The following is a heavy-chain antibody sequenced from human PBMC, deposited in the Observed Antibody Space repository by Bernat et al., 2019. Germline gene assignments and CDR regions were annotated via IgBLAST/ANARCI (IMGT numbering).Heavy chain of an antibody. Sequence: QLQLQESGPGLVKPSETLSLTCTVSGGSISSSSYYWGWIRQPPGKGLEWIGSIYYSGSTYYNPSLKSRVTISVDTSKNQFSLKLSSVTAADTAVYYCARRDCSGGSCHLYFDYWGQGTLVTVSS. CDR2: IYYSGST. V-gene: IGHV4-39*01. J-gene: IGHJ4*02. CDR1: GGSISSSSYY. D-gene: IGHD2-15*01. CDR3: ARRDCSGGSCHLYFDY.